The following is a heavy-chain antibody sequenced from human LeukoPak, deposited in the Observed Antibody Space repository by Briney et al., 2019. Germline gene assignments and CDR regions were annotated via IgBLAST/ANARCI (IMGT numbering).Heavy chain of an antibody. Sequence: GASVKVSCTASGGTFSSYAISWVRQAPGQGLEWMGGIIPIFGTANYAQKFQGRVTITADESTSTAYMEPSSLRSEDTAVYYCARGRYSGGYYYYYGMDVWGQGTTVTVSS. J-gene: IGHJ6*02. CDR2: IIPIFGTA. CDR1: GGTFSSYA. D-gene: IGHD1-1*01. V-gene: IGHV1-69*13. CDR3: ARGRYSGGYYYYYGMDV.